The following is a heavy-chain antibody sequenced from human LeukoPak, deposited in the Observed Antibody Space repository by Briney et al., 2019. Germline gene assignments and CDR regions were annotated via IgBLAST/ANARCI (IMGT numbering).Heavy chain of an antibody. CDR1: GFTFSSYG. Sequence: GGSLRLSCAASGFTFSSYGMHWVRQAPGKGLEWVAVISYDGSNKYYADSVKGRFTISRDNSKNTLYLQMNSLRAEDTAVYYCARDRFELLRSYSYGMDVWGQGTTVTVSS. CDR3: ARDRFELLRSYSYGMDV. D-gene: IGHD1-26*01. CDR2: ISYDGSNK. J-gene: IGHJ6*02. V-gene: IGHV3-30*03.